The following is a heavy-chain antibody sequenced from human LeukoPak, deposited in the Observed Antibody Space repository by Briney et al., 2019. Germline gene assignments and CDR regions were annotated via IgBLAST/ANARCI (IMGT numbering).Heavy chain of an antibody. D-gene: IGHD5-12*01. CDR2: FDPEDGET. CDR3: ATVESGGYGYYYGMDV. CDR1: GGTFSSYA. V-gene: IGHV1-24*01. Sequence: ASVKVSCKASGGTFSSYAISWVRQAPGKGLEWMGGFDPEDGETIYAQKFQGRVTMTEDTSTDTAYMELSSLRSEDTAVYYCATVESGGYGYYYGMDVWGQGTTVTVSS. J-gene: IGHJ6*02.